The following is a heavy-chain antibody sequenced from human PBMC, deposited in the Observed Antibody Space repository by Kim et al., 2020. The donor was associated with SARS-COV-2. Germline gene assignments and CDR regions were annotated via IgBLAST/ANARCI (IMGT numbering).Heavy chain of an antibody. J-gene: IGHJ5*02. CDR3: ARSPFGITIFGVVTQNWCDP. D-gene: IGHD3-3*01. CDR1: GGSISSGDYY. Sequence: SETLSLTCTVSGGSISSGDYYWSWIRQPPGKGLEWIGYIYYSGSTYYNPSLKSRVTISVDTSKNQFSLKLSSVTAADTAVYYCARSPFGITIFGVVTQNWCDPWGQGTLVTVSS. CDR2: IYYSGST. V-gene: IGHV4-30-4*01.